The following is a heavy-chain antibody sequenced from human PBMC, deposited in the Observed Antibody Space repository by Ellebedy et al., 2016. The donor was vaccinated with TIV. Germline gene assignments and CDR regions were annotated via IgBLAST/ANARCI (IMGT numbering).Heavy chain of an antibody. V-gene: IGHV3-7*01. CDR1: GFSFNSYW. CDR3: ATDGSYGDFRSPAHAFVL. CDR2: INQGGSVK. Sequence: GESLKISCAASGFSFNSYWMSWVRQAPGKGLEWVANINQGGSVKYYVDSVRGRFTISRDNAKNSLYLQMNSLRADDTSVYYCATDGSYGDFRSPAHAFVLWGQGTVVTVSS. J-gene: IGHJ3*01. D-gene: IGHD4-17*01.